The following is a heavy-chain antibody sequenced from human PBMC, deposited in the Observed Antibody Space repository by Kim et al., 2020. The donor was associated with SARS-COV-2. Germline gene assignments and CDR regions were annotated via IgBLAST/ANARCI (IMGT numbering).Heavy chain of an antibody. CDR3: AREVYGDYDYYYYYGMDV. Sequence: GGSLRLSCAASGFTFSSYWMSWVRQAPGKGLEWVANIKQDGSEKYYVDSVKGRFTISRDNAKNSLYLQMNSLRAEDTAVYYCAREVYGDYDYYYYYGMDVWGQGTTVTVSS. J-gene: IGHJ6*02. CDR2: IKQDGSEK. D-gene: IGHD4-17*01. CDR1: GFTFSSYW. V-gene: IGHV3-7*03.